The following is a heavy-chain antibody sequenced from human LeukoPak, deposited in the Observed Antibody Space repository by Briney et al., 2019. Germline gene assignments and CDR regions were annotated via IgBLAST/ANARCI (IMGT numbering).Heavy chain of an antibody. CDR3: ARDASSGWRHDY. Sequence: GGSLRLSCAASGFTVSSNYMSWVRQAPGKGLEWVSVIYSGGGTYYADSVKGRFTISRDNSKNTLYLEMNSLRAEDTAVYYCARDASSGWRHDYWGQGTLVTVSS. CDR2: IYSGGGT. J-gene: IGHJ4*02. CDR1: GFTVSSNY. D-gene: IGHD6-19*01. V-gene: IGHV3-53*01.